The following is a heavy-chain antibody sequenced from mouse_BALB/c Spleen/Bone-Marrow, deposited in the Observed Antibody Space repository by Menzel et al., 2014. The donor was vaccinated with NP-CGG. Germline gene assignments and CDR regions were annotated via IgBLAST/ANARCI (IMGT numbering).Heavy chain of an antibody. J-gene: IGHJ4*01. D-gene: IGHD2-12*01. Sequence: EVKLVESGGGLVQPGGSRKLSCAASGFTFSSFGMHWVRQAPEKGLEWVAYISSGSSTIYYADTVKGRFTISRDNPKNTLCLQMTSLRSEDTAMYYCARTTYYAMDYWGQGTSVTVSS. CDR3: ARTTYYAMDY. CDR1: GFTFSSFG. CDR2: ISSGSSTI. V-gene: IGHV5-17*02.